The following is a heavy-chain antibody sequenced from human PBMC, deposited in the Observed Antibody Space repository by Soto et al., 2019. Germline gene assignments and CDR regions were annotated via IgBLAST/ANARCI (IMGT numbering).Heavy chain of an antibody. V-gene: IGHV5-51*01. CDR3: ARSFTAGTAGDY. CDR2: INPGDSDT. J-gene: IGHJ4*02. CDR1: GCRFINYW. Sequence: PGEPLKISCKGSGCRFINYWIGWVRQMPGKGLEWMGIINPGDSDTRYSPSFQGQVTISADKSISTAYLQWSSLKASDTAIYFCARSFTAGTAGDYWGQGTLVTVSS. D-gene: IGHD6-19*01.